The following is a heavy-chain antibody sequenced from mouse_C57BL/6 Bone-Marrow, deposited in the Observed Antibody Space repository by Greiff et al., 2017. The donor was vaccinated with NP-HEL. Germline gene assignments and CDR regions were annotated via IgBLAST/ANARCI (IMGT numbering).Heavy chain of an antibody. V-gene: IGHV1-64*01. CDR1: GYTFTSYW. CDR2: IHPNSGST. D-gene: IGHD1-1*01. J-gene: IGHJ3*01. CDR3: APTRSTVVEGFGY. Sequence: QVQLQQPGAELVKPGASVKLSCKASGYTFTSYWMHWVKQRPGQGLEWIGMIHPNSGSTNYNEKFKSKATLTVDKSSSTAYMQLSSLTSEDSAVYYGAPTRSTVVEGFGYWGQGTLVTVSA.